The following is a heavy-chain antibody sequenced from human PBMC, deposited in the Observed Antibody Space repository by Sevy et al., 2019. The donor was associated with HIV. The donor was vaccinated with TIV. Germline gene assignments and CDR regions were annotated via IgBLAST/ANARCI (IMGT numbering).Heavy chain of an antibody. CDR3: AQEQLGRFDS. V-gene: IGHV3-7*01. CDR2: IKLDGSDK. D-gene: IGHD1-26*01. Sequence: GESLKISCAASGFTFSGYWMNWVRQAPGKGLEWVANIKLDGSDKYYVASVRGRFTISRDNAKNSLYLQMNSLRVEDTAVYYCAQEQLGRFDSWGQGTLVTVSS. CDR1: GFTFSGYW. J-gene: IGHJ4*02.